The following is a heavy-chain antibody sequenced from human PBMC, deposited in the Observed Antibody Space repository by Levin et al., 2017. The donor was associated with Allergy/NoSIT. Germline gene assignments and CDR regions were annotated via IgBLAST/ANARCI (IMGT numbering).Heavy chain of an antibody. J-gene: IGHJ5*02. CDR2: MNPNSGNT. V-gene: IGHV1-8*01. CDR3: ARGCFMRFSSWTTRYYWFDP. Sequence: GESLKISCKASGYTFTSYDINWVRQATGQGLEWMGWMNPNSGNTGYAQKFQGRVTMTRNTSISTAYMELSSLRSEDTAVYYCARGCFMRFSSWTTRYYWFDPWGQGTLVTVSS. D-gene: IGHD6-13*01. CDR1: GYTFTSYD.